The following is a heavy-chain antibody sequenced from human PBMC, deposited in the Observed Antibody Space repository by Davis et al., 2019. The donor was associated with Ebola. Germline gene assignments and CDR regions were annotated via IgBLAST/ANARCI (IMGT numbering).Heavy chain of an antibody. CDR3: ARVVTTVTTGWFDP. Sequence: HTGGSLRLSCAASGFTFSSYWMHWVRQAPGKGLVWVSRINSDGSSTSYADSVKGRFTISRDNAKNSLYLQMNSLRAEDTAVYYCARVVTTVTTGWFDPWGQGTLVTVSS. CDR2: INSDGSST. V-gene: IGHV3-74*01. J-gene: IGHJ5*02. CDR1: GFTFSSYW. D-gene: IGHD4-17*01.